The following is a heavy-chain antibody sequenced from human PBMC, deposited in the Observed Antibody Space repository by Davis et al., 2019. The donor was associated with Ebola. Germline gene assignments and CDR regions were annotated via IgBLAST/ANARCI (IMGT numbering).Heavy chain of an antibody. V-gene: IGHV3-23*01. J-gene: IGHJ6*04. CDR1: GFTFNNYA. CDR2: VSGNAGGT. CDR3: AKGLKSYYYDSSGSSFYYYFGMDV. Sequence: GESLKISCAASGFTFNNYAMSWVRQAPGKGLEWVSAVSGNAGGTYYADSVKGRFTISRDNSRNTLFLQMNSLRAEDTAVYYCAKGLKSYYYDSSGSSFYYYFGMDVWGKGTTVTVSS. D-gene: IGHD3-22*01.